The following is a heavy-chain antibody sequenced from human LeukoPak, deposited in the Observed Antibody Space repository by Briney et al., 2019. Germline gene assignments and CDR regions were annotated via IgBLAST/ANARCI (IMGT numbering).Heavy chain of an antibody. V-gene: IGHV3-23*01. Sequence: PGGSLRLSCAASGFTFSSYAMNWVRQAPGKGLEWVSAISGSGGSTYYADSVKGRFTISRDNSKNTLYLQMNSLRAEDTAVYYCAKASGSYSYYFDYWGQGTLVTVSS. CDR3: AKASGSYSYYFDY. CDR2: ISGSGGST. J-gene: IGHJ4*02. CDR1: GFTFSSYA. D-gene: IGHD1-26*01.